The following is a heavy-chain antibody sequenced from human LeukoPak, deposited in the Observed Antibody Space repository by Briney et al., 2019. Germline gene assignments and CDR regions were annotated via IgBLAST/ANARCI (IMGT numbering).Heavy chain of an antibody. J-gene: IGHJ4*02. CDR1: GGSISSGDYY. CDR2: INHSGST. V-gene: IGHV4-39*07. D-gene: IGHD6-19*01. Sequence: PSETLSLTCTVSGGSISSGDYYWSWIRQPPGKGLEWIGEINHSGSTNYNPSLKSRVTISVDTSKNQFSLELSSVSAADTAVYYCARGGRQWLVRALDYWGQGTLVTVSS. CDR3: ARGGRQWLVRALDY.